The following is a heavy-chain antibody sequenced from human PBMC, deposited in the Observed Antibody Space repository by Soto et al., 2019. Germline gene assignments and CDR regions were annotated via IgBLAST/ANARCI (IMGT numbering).Heavy chain of an antibody. CDR1: GGSISSYY. CDR3: ARASRKLWSKTTKTQRPYYFDY. CDR2: IYYSGST. V-gene: IGHV4-59*01. D-gene: IGHD5-18*01. Sequence: PSETLSLTCTVAGGSISSYYWSWIRQPPGKGLEWIGYIYYSGSTNYNPSLKSRVTISVDTSKNQFSLKLSSVTAADTAVYYCARASRKLWSKTTKTQRPYYFDYWGQGTLVTVSS. J-gene: IGHJ4*02.